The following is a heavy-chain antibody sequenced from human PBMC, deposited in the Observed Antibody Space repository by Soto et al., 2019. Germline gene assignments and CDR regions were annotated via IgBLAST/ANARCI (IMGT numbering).Heavy chain of an antibody. CDR2: IYYGANA. CDR3: ARSDSGTFSFDF. D-gene: IGHD1-26*01. J-gene: IGHJ4*02. V-gene: IGHV4-59*01. CDR1: GGSIRSYY. Sequence: QVQLQESGPGLVKPSETLSLTCTVSGGSIRSYYWSWIRQPPGKGLEWIGYIYYGANANYNPSLKSRVTTSVDMSKNQFSLKVTSVTAADTAVYYCARSDSGTFSFDFWGQGTLVTVSS.